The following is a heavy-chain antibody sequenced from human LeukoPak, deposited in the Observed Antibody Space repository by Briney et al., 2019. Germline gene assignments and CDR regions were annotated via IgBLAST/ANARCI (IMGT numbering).Heavy chain of an antibody. Sequence: GASVKVSCKASGYTFTNYAISWVRQAPGQGLEWMGRIIPILGIANYAQKFQGRVTITADKSTSTAYMELSSLRSEDTAVYYCARYYYDSSGSSSDYYYGMDVWGQGTTVTVSS. D-gene: IGHD3-22*01. CDR1: GYTFTNYA. J-gene: IGHJ6*02. V-gene: IGHV1-69*04. CDR2: IIPILGIA. CDR3: ARYYYDSSGSSSDYYYGMDV.